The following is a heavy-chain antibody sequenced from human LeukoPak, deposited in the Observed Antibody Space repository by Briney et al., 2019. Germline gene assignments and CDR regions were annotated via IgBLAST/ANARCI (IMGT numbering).Heavy chain of an antibody. J-gene: IGHJ4*02. V-gene: IGHV3-9*01. CDR2: ISWNSGSI. Sequence: GGSLRLSCAASGFTFDDYAMHWVRQAPGKGLECVSGISWNSGSIGYADSVKGRFTISRDNAKNSLYLQMNSLRAEDTALYYCAKDSGYSYGSGYFDYWGQGTLVTVSS. D-gene: IGHD5-18*01. CDR3: AKDSGYSYGSGYFDY. CDR1: GFTFDDYA.